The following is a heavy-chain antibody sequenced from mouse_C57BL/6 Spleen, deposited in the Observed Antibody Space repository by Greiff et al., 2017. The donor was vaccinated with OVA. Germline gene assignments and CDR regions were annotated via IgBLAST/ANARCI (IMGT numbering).Heavy chain of an antibody. Sequence: QVQLKESGAELARPGASVKLSCKASGYTFTSYGISWVKQRTGQGLEWIGEIYPRSGNTYYNEKFKGKATLTADKSSSTAYMELRSLTSEDSAVYFCARWSYDYEGYFDVWGTGTTVTVSS. J-gene: IGHJ1*03. CDR3: ARWSYDYEGYFDV. D-gene: IGHD2-4*01. V-gene: IGHV1-81*01. CDR2: IYPRSGNT. CDR1: GYTFTSYG.